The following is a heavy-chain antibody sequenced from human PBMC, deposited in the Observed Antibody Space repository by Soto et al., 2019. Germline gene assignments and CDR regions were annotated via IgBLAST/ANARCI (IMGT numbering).Heavy chain of an antibody. J-gene: IGHJ4*02. CDR2: ISYDGSNK. V-gene: IGHV3-30*18. D-gene: IGHD6-13*01. CDR1: GFTFSTYG. CDR3: AKSPIAATGTLAF. Sequence: LRLSCAASGFTFSTYGMHWVRQAPGKGLEWVAVISYDGSNKYYADSVKGRFTISRDNSKNTLYLQMNSLRAEDTAVYYCAKSPIAATGTLAFWGQGTLVTVSS.